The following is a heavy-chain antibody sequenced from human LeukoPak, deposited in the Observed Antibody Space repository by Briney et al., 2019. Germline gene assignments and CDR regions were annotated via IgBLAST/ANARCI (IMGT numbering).Heavy chain of an antibody. D-gene: IGHD5-12*01. J-gene: IGHJ3*02. CDR2: IIPIFGTA. CDR1: GGTFSSYA. V-gene: IGHV1-69*13. Sequence: GASVKVSCKASGGTFSSYAISWVRQAPGQGLEWMGGIIPIFGTANYAQKFQGRVTITADESTSTAYMELSSLRSEDTAVYYCAKLGLRDAFDIWGQGTMVTVSS. CDR3: AKLGLRDAFDI.